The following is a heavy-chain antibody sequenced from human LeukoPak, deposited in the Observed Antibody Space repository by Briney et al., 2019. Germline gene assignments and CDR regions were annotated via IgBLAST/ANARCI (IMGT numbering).Heavy chain of an antibody. CDR2: IWYDGSNK. J-gene: IGHJ6*02. CDR3: AKVRSLRFLEWLSAYYYYYGMDV. V-gene: IGHV3-33*06. Sequence: PGRSLRLSCVTSGFRFRNYGMHWVRQAPGKGLEWVVVIWYDGSNKYYAESVKGRFTISRDDSKNTLYLQMNSLRVEDTAVYYCAKVRSLRFLEWLSAYYYYYGMDVWGQGTTVTVSS. CDR1: GFRFRNYG. D-gene: IGHD3-3*01.